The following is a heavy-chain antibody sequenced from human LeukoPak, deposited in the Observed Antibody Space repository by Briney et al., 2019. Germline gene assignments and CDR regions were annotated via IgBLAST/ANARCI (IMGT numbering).Heavy chain of an antibody. CDR2: ISGSGGST. CDR1: GFTFSSYG. V-gene: IGHV3-23*01. CDR3: AKDDAWLQYGN. D-gene: IGHD5-24*01. Sequence: PGGSLRLSCAASGFTFSSYGMSWVRQAPGKGLEWVSGISGSGGSTYYVDSVKGRFTISRDNSKNTLYMQMNSLRADDTAIYYCAKDDAWLQYGNWGRGTLVTVSS. J-gene: IGHJ4*02.